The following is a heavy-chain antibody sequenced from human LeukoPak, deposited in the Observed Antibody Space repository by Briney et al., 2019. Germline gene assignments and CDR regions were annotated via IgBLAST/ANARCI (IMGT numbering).Heavy chain of an antibody. CDR3: ARGRRDPL. D-gene: IGHD5-24*01. CDR2: IYTSGST. J-gene: IGHJ2*01. CDR1: GGPISSGSYY. V-gene: IGHV4-61*02. Sequence: SETLSLTCTVSGGPISSGSYYWSWIRQPAGKGLEWIGRIYTSGSTTYTPSLKSRAPISVDPSKSQFSLKLSSVTAADTAVYYCARGRRDPLWGRGTLVTVSS.